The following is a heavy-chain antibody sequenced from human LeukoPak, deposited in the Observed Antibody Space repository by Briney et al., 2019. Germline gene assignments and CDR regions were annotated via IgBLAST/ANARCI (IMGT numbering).Heavy chain of an antibody. Sequence: GGSLRLSCAASGFTFSSSAMNWVRQAPGKGLEWVSYISSSSSTIYYADSVKGRFTISRDNAKNSLYLQMNSLRAEDTAVYYCARVSDFWSGYTHDYWGQGTLVTVSS. V-gene: IGHV3-48*01. CDR1: GFTFSSSA. D-gene: IGHD3-3*01. J-gene: IGHJ4*02. CDR3: ARVSDFWSGYTHDY. CDR2: ISSSSSTI.